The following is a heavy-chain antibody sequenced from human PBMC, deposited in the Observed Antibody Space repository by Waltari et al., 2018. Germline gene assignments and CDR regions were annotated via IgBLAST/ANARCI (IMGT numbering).Heavy chain of an antibody. Sequence: EERLLESGGGLVQPGDSLRLSCSGPGFRFSNYRMTWVRQAPCKGLVWVARIGNDETSISYADSVKGRLTISRDNAKNTVYLQMKRLRVEDTAVYYCARLAPRTYRSPVPGRHYYYGMDVWGQGTTVTVSS. V-gene: IGHV3-74*01. D-gene: IGHD3-10*01. CDR2: IGNDETSI. CDR1: GFRFSNYR. J-gene: IGHJ6*02. CDR3: ARLAPRTYRSPVPGRHYYYGMDV.